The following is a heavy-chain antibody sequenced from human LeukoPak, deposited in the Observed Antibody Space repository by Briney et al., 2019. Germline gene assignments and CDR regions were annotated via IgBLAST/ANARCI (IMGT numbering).Heavy chain of an antibody. Sequence: PGRSLRLSCAASGFTFSSYAMHWVRQAPGKGLEWVAVISYDGSNKYYADSVKGRFTISRDNSKNTLYLQMNSLRAEDTAVYYCARDLHRTKSYYDSNPGAFDIWGQGTMVTVSS. CDR1: GFTFSSYA. V-gene: IGHV3-30-3*01. CDR2: ISYDGSNK. CDR3: ARDLHRTKSYYDSNPGAFDI. D-gene: IGHD3-22*01. J-gene: IGHJ3*02.